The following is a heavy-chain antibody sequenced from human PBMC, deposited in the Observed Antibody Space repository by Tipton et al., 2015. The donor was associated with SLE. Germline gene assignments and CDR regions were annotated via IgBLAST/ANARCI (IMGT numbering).Heavy chain of an antibody. CDR3: TRLGGSYLDY. CDR2: IYYSGST. CDR1: GGSISSSSYY. J-gene: IGHJ4*02. Sequence: GLVKPSETLSLTCTVSGGSISSSSYYWGWIRQPPGKGLEWIGSIYYSGSTYYNPSLKSRVTISVDTSKNQFSLKLSSVTAADTAVYYCTRLGGSYLDYWGQGTLVTVSS. V-gene: IGHV4-39*01. D-gene: IGHD3-16*01.